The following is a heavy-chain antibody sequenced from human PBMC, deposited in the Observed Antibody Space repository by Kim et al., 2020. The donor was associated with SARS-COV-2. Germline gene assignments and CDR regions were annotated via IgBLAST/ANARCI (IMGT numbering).Heavy chain of an antibody. D-gene: IGHD3-22*01. CDR1: GFTFSSYG. CDR2: IWYDGSNK. CDR3: ARDLPYDSSGYLI. Sequence: GGSLRLSCAASGFTFSSYGMHWVRQAPGKGLEWVAVIWYDGSNKYYADSVKGRFTISRDNSKNTLYLQMNSLRAEDTAVYYCARDLPYDSSGYLIWGQGTMVTVSS. J-gene: IGHJ3*02. V-gene: IGHV3-33*01.